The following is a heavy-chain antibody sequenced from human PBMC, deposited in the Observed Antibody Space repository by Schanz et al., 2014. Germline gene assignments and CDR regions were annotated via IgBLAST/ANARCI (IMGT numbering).Heavy chain of an antibody. D-gene: IGHD6-13*01. J-gene: IGHJ5*02. Sequence: QVQLVESGGSVVQPGRSLRLSCAGSGFSFSDYGMHWVRQAPGKGLEWVAVISYGGSDKYYTDSVKGHFTISRDDSKNTLYLQMNSLRAEDTAVYYCARGRARQLVHWFDPWGQGTLVTVSS. CDR3: ARGRARQLVHWFDP. CDR1: GFSFSDYG. V-gene: IGHV3-30*03. CDR2: ISYGGSDK.